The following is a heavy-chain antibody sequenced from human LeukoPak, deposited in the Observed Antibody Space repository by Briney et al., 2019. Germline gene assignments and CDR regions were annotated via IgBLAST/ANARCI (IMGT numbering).Heavy chain of an antibody. D-gene: IGHD3-22*01. J-gene: IGHJ4*02. Sequence: PSETLSLTCTVSGGSISSYYWRWIRQPPGKGLEWIGYIYYSGSTNYNPSLKSRVTISVDTSKNQFSLKLSSVTAADTAVYYCARARYYDSSGYTLTFDYWGQGTLVTVSS. V-gene: IGHV4-59*01. CDR1: GGSISSYY. CDR3: ARARYYDSSGYTLTFDY. CDR2: IYYSGST.